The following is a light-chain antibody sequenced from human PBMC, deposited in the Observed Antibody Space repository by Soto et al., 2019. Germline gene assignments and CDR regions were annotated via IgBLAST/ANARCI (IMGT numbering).Light chain of an antibody. V-gene: IGKV2-28*01. CDR3: MQALQTPMT. CDR1: QSLLHSNGYNY. CDR2: LGS. Sequence: DIVMTQSPLSLPVTPGEPASISWRSSQSLLHSNGYNYLDWYLQKPGQSPQLLIYLGSNRASGVPHRFSGSGSGTDFPLKISRVEAEDVGVYYCMQALQTPMTFGKGTKV. J-gene: IGKJ1*01.